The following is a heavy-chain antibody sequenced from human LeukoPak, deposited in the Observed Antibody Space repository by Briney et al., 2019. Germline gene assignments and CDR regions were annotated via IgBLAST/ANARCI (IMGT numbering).Heavy chain of an antibody. CDR2: ISSSGSTI. Sequence: PGGSLRLSCAASGFTFSSYEMNWVRQAPGKGLEWVSYISSSGSTIYYADSVKGRFTISRDNAKNTLYLQMNSQRAEDTAVYYCARGDCSSTSCPAYYYYYMDVWGKGTTVTVSS. J-gene: IGHJ6*03. V-gene: IGHV3-48*03. CDR1: GFTFSSYE. CDR3: ARGDCSSTSCPAYYYYYMDV. D-gene: IGHD2-2*01.